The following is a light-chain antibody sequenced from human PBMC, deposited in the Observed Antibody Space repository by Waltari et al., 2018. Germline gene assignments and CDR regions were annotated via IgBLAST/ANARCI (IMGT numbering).Light chain of an antibody. V-gene: IGKV3-15*01. CDR2: AAA. Sequence: EIVMTQSPDTLSVSPGERVTLSCRASQSLSSDLAWYQPRPGQAPRLLMSAAATRARGIPASLSGSGSGTEFTLTISSMQSEDFAVYDCQQYDTWPPTFGQGTKVEV. CDR1: QSLSSD. CDR3: QQYDTWPPT. J-gene: IGKJ1*01.